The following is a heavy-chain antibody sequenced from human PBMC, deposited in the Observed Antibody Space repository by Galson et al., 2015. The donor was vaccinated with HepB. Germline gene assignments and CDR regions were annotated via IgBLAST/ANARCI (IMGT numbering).Heavy chain of an antibody. Sequence: SVKVSCKASGYTFTSYDISWVRQAPGQGLEWMGWISAYNGNTNYIQKLQGRLTMTTDTSTSTAYMQLRSLRSDDTAVYYCARVYYDSRGFLNLVYWGQGTLVTVSS. V-gene: IGHV1-18*01. CDR1: GYTFTSYD. D-gene: IGHD3-22*01. J-gene: IGHJ4*02. CDR3: ARVYYDSRGFLNLVY. CDR2: ISAYNGNT.